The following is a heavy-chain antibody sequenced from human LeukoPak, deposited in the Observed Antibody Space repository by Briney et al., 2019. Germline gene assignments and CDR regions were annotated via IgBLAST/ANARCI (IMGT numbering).Heavy chain of an antibody. CDR2: INPSGGST. CDR1: GYTSTSYY. Sequence: ASVKVSCKASGYTSTSYYMHWVRQAPGQGLEWMGIINPSGGSTSYAQKFQGRVTMTRDMSTSTVYMELSSLRSEDTAVYYCARAGGYCSSTSCSHYYYMDVWGKGTTVTVSS. D-gene: IGHD2-2*03. CDR3: ARAGGYCSSTSCSHYYYMDV. V-gene: IGHV1-46*01. J-gene: IGHJ6*03.